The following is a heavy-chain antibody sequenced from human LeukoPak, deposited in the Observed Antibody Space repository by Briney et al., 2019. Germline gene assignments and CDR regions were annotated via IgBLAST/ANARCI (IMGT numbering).Heavy chain of an antibody. D-gene: IGHD2-21*01. CDR1: GYSISSGYY. V-gene: IGHV4-38-2*01. J-gene: IGHJ4*02. Sequence: SETLSLTCAVSGYSISSGYYCGWIRQPPGKGLEWIGSIYHSGSTYYNPSLKSRVTISVDTSKNQFSLKLSSVTAADTAVYYCAMEVYCGGDCYSHYFDYWGQGTLVTVSS. CDR2: IYHSGST. CDR3: AMEVYCGGDCYSHYFDY.